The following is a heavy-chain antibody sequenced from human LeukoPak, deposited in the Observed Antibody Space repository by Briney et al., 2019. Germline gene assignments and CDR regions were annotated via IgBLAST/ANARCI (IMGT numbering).Heavy chain of an antibody. CDR3: ARLDLRFLEWFTTSEGYDAFDI. CDR1: GGSISSSSYY. CDR2: IYYSGST. V-gene: IGHV4-39*01. D-gene: IGHD3-3*01. Sequence: PSETLSLTCTVSGGSISSSSYYWGWIRQPPGKGLEWIGSIYYSGSTYHNPSLKSRVTISVDTSKNQFSLKLSSVTAADTAVYYCARLDLRFLEWFTTSEGYDAFDIWGQGTMVTVSS. J-gene: IGHJ3*02.